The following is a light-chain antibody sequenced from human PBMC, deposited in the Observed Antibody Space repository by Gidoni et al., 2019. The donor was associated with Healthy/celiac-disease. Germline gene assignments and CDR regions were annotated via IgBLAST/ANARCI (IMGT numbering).Light chain of an antibody. V-gene: IGKV3-11*01. J-gene: IGKJ5*01. Sequence: ELVLTQSPDSLSLYPGERATISCTASQSVSSYLAWYQQKPGQAPTLLIYDASNKATGIPARFSGSGSGTDFTLTISGLEPEDFAVDYCQQRSNWPPITFGQGTRLEIK. CDR1: QSVSSY. CDR3: QQRSNWPPIT. CDR2: DAS.